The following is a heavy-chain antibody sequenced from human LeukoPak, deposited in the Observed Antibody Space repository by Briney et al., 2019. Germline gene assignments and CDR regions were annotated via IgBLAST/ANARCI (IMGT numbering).Heavy chain of an antibody. CDR3: ARVIRSGYYLRATYYFDY. V-gene: IGHV4-61*08. J-gene: IGHJ4*02. Sequence: PSQTLSLTCTVSGGSISSGGYYWSWIRQPPGKGLEWIGYIYYSGSTNYNPSLKSRVTISVDRSKNQFSLKLSSVTAADTAVYYCARVIRSGYYLRATYYFDYWGQGTLVTVSS. D-gene: IGHD3-22*01. CDR2: IYYSGST. CDR1: GGSISSGGYY.